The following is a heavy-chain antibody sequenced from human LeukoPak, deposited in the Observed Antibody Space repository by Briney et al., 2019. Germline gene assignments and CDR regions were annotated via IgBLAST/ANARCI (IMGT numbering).Heavy chain of an antibody. J-gene: IGHJ4*02. D-gene: IGHD2-2*01. CDR1: GXTFTDYY. V-gene: IGHV1-2*02. CDR3: ARANFLYCSSSTCLFDY. Sequence: GXTFTDYYMHWVRQAPGQGFEWMGWXNPNDGDTNYAQKFQGRVTMTRDTSISTAHMEVSRLRSDDTAVYYCARANFLYCSSSTCLFDYWGQGTPVTVSS. CDR2: XNPNDGDT.